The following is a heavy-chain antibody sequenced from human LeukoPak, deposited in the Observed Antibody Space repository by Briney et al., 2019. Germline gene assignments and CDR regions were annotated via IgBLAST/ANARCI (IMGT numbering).Heavy chain of an antibody. Sequence: GASVKVSCKASGYTFTSYGISWVRQTPGQGLEWMGWISAYNGNTNYAQKLQGRVTMTTDTSTSTAYMELRSLRSDDTAVYYCARDAAIYGNNGYYHLYWGQGTLVTVSS. CDR2: ISAYNGNT. CDR1: GYTFTSYG. J-gene: IGHJ4*02. D-gene: IGHD3-22*01. CDR3: ARDAAIYGNNGYYHLY. V-gene: IGHV1-18*01.